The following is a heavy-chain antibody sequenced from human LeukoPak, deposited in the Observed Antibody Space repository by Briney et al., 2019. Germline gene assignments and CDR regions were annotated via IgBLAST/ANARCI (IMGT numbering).Heavy chain of an antibody. CDR1: GFTFTNHA. J-gene: IGHJ4*02. CDR2: IWYDGSDK. V-gene: IGHV3-33*01. D-gene: IGHD3-3*01. CDR3: ARDAGVVLVPSYYFDN. Sequence: GRSLRLSCAASGFTFTNHAMHWARQAPGKGLEWVAVIWYDGSDKYYADSVKGRFTISRDNSKRTLFLQMNSLRVEDTAIYYCARDAGVVLVPSYYFDNWGQGTLVTVSS.